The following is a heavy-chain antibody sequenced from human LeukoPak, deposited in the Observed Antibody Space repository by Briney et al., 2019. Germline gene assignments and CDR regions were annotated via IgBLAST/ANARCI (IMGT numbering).Heavy chain of an antibody. CDR3: ARHNNRRVSYYYYMDV. V-gene: IGHV4-39*01. CDR1: GGSISIGDYY. D-gene: IGHD2-21*01. Sequence: SETLSLTCTVSGGSISIGDYYWSWIRQPPGKGLEWIGSIYYSGSTYYNPSLKSRVTISVDTSKNQFSLKLSSVTAADTAVYYCARHNNRRVSYYYYMDVWGKGTTVTVSS. CDR2: IYYSGST. J-gene: IGHJ6*03.